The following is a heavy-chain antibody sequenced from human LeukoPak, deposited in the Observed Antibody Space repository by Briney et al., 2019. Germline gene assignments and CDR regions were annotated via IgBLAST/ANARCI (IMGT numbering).Heavy chain of an antibody. CDR3: ARGMGYSYGYYYYYGMDV. J-gene: IGHJ6*02. Sequence: PSETLSLTCTVSGGSISSYYWSWIRQPPGKGLEWIGYIYYSGSTNYNPSLKSRVTISVDTSKNQFSLKLSSVTAADTAVYYCARGMGYSYGYYYYYGMDVWGQGTTVTVSS. CDR2: IYYSGST. V-gene: IGHV4-59*01. CDR1: GGSISSYY. D-gene: IGHD5-18*01.